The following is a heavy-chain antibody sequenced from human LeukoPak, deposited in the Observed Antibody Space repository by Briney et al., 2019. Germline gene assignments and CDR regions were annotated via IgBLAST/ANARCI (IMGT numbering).Heavy chain of an antibody. Sequence: SETLSLTCSVSGGSISKYYWSWIRQPPGKGLEWIGYIYHSGSTNYNPSLKSRVTISVDTSKNQFSLKLSSVTAADTAVYYCARQDCSGGSCDPITHFDYWGQGTLVTVSS. CDR1: GGSISKYY. J-gene: IGHJ4*02. CDR3: ARQDCSGGSCDPITHFDY. V-gene: IGHV4-59*08. CDR2: IYHSGST. D-gene: IGHD2-15*01.